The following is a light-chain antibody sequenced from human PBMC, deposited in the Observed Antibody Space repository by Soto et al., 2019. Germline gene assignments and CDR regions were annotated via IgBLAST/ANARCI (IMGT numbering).Light chain of an antibody. CDR2: DVS. CDR3: SSYTSSSVV. Sequence: QSVLTQPASVSGSPGQSITISCTGTSSDVGGYNYVSWYQQHPGKAPKLMIYDVSNRPSGVSIRFSGSKSGNTASLTISGLQAEDEADYYCSSYTSSSVVFGGGTKLTVL. J-gene: IGLJ2*01. V-gene: IGLV2-14*01. CDR1: SSDVGGYNY.